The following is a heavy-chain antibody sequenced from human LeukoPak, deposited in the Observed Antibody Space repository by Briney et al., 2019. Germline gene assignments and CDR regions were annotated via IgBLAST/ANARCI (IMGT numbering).Heavy chain of an antibody. CDR2: ISPNSGGT. Sequence: ASVTVSCKASGYTFTGYYMNWVRQAPGQGLEWMGWISPNSGGTNYAQKFQGRVTMTSDTSINTGYMELSSLKSDDTAVYYCVRKSAARRTSEFDYWGQGSLVTVSS. D-gene: IGHD6-6*01. J-gene: IGHJ4*02. CDR1: GYTFTGYY. V-gene: IGHV1-2*02. CDR3: VRKSAARRTSEFDY.